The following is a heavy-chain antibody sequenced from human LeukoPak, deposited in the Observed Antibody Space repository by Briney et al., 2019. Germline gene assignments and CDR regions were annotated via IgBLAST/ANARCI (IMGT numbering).Heavy chain of an antibody. CDR1: GFTFSGSD. J-gene: IGHJ4*02. CDR2: IGIKANNYAT. D-gene: IGHD6-19*01. Sequence: GESLRLSCAASGFTFSGSDMHWVRQASGKGLEWVGRIGIKANNYATAYSAALKGRFTISRDDSKNTAYLQMNSLRTEDTAVYYCTTYTRGHYWGQGILVTVSS. CDR3: TTYTRGHY. V-gene: IGHV3-73*01.